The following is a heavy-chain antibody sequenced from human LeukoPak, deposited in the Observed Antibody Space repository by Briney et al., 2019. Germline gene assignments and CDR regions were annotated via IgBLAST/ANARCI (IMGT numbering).Heavy chain of an antibody. V-gene: IGHV1-18*01. J-gene: IGHJ3*02. CDR2: ISAYNGNT. CDR1: GYTFTSYG. D-gene: IGHD3-22*01. Sequence: ASVKVSCEASGYTFTSYGISWVRQAPGQGLEWMGWISAYNGNTNYAQKLQGRVTMTTDTSTSTAYMELRSLRSDDTAVYYCARDSPYYYDSNAFDIWGQGTMVTVSS. CDR3: ARDSPYYYDSNAFDI.